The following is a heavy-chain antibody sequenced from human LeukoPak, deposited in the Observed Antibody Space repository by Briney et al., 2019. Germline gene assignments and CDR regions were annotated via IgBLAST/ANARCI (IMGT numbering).Heavy chain of an antibody. CDR2: IYYSGST. CDR1: GGSISSGGYY. V-gene: IGHV4-31*03. CDR3: ARYPPDYYDSSGSFDDI. D-gene: IGHD3-22*01. J-gene: IGHJ3*02. Sequence: SQTLSLTCTVSGGSISSGGYYWSWIRQHPGKGLEWIGYIYYSGSTYYNPSLKSRVTISVDTSKNQFSLKLSSVTAADTAVYYCARYPPDYYDSSGSFDDIWGQGTMVTVSS.